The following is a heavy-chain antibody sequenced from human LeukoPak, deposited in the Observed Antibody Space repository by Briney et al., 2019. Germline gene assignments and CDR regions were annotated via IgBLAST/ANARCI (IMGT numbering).Heavy chain of an antibody. CDR2: ISAYNGNT. D-gene: IGHD3-22*01. CDR3: ARDDSMIVVVSFDY. J-gene: IGHJ4*02. CDR1: GYTFTSYG. V-gene: IGHV1-18*01. Sequence: ASVKVSCKASGYTFTSYGISWVRQAPGQGREWMGWISAYNGNTNYAQKLQGRVTMTTDTSTSTAYMELRSLRSDDTAVYYCARDDSMIVVVSFDYWGQGTLVTVSS.